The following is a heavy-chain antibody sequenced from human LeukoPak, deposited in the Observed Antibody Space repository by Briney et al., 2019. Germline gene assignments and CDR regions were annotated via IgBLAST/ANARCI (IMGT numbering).Heavy chain of an antibody. V-gene: IGHV3-30*18. Sequence: GGSPRLSCAASGFTFSSYGMHWVRQAPGKGLEWVAVISYDGSNKYYADSVKGRFTISRDNSKNTLYLQMNSLRAEDTAVYYCAKDREDSSGYYYWGQGTLVTVSS. J-gene: IGHJ4*02. CDR1: GFTFSSYG. CDR2: ISYDGSNK. D-gene: IGHD3-22*01. CDR3: AKDREDSSGYYY.